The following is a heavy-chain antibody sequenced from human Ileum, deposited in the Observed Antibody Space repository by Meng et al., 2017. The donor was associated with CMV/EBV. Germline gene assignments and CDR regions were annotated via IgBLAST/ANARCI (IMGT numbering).Heavy chain of an antibody. CDR2: ISSSSRSI. J-gene: IGHJ6*02. V-gene: IGHV3-48*04. CDR1: GFTFNNYS. D-gene: IGHD2-2*01. CDR3: ARVGDFSTTSFNFYYYGMAV. Sequence: GESLKISCATSGFTFNNYSMNWVRQAPGKGLEWVSYISSSSRSIYYTDSVKGRFTISRDNAKNSLFLQMTSLRAEDTAVYYCARVGDFSTTSFNFYYYGMAVWGQGTMVTVSS.